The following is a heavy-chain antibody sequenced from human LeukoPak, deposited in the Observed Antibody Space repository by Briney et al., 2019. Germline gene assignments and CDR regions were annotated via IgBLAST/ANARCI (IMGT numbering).Heavy chain of an antibody. CDR1: GFTFSSYG. D-gene: IGHD6-19*01. CDR2: ISDAGSKK. V-gene: IGHV3-30*03. CDR3: VSWHSSGWSPFDY. J-gene: IGHJ4*02. Sequence: PGGSLRLSCAASGFTFSSYGMHWVRQAPGKGLEWVAVISDAGSKKYYADSVKGRFTISRGNSKNTLNLQMNSLRREDTAVYYCVSWHSSGWSPFDYWGQGTLVTVSS.